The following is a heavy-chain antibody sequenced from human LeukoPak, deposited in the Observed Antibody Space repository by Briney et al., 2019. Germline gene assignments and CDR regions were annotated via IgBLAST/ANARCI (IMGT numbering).Heavy chain of an antibody. CDR2: IYYSGST. J-gene: IGHJ3*02. Sequence: SETLSLTCTVSGGSISSYYWSWVRQPPGKGLEWIGYIYYSGSTNYNPSLKSRVTISVDTSKNQFSLKLSSVTAAATAVYYCARRSDQCAFDIWGQGTMVTVSS. D-gene: IGHD3-3*01. CDR3: ARRSDQCAFDI. CDR1: GGSISSYY. V-gene: IGHV4-59*01.